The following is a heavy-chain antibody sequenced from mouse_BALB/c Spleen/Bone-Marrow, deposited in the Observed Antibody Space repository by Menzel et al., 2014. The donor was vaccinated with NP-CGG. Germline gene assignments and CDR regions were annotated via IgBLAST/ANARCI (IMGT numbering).Heavy chain of an antibody. Sequence: EVQLVESGPELVKSGASVKISCKTSGYTFTDYTIHWVKQSPGKSLEWIGNINPNIGGTTYNQKFKGKATLTLDKSSRTAYMELRSLTSEDSAVYYCTRGRFAYWGQGTLVTVSA. J-gene: IGHJ3*01. CDR3: TRGRFAY. V-gene: IGHV1-22*01. CDR2: INPNIGGT. CDR1: GYTFTDYT.